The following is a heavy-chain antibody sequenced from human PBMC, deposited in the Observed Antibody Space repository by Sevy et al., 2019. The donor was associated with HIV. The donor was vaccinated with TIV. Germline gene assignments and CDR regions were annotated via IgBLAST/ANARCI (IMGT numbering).Heavy chain of an antibody. V-gene: IGHV3-23*01. CDR2: ISGDGRRP. Sequence: GGSLRLSCAASGFSFNIYAMNWVRQAPGKGLEWVSGISGDGRRPHYADSVKGRFTISRDNSKNTLYLQMSSLRSEDTAVYYCTKEWIGGWPFDYWGQGTLVTVSS. CDR1: GFSFNIYA. J-gene: IGHJ4*02. CDR3: TKEWIGGWPFDY. D-gene: IGHD6-19*01.